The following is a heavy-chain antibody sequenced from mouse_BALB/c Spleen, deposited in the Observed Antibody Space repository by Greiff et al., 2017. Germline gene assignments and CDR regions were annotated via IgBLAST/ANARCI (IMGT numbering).Heavy chain of an antibody. J-gene: IGHJ4*01. CDR3: ARWYCGSSDGGAMDY. CDR2: IDPANGNT. Sequence: VQLQQSGAELVKPGASVKLSCTASGFNIKDSYMHWVKQRPEQGLEWIGRIDPANGNTNYDPKFQGKATMTADTSSNTAYLQLSSLTSEDTAVYYCARWYCGSSDGGAMDYWGQGTSVTVSA. D-gene: IGHD1-1*01. V-gene: IGHV14-3*02. CDR1: GFNIKDSY.